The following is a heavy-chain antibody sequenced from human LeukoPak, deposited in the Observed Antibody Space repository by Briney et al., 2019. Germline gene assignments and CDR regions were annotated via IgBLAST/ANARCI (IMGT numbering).Heavy chain of an antibody. CDR3: ARQTGSGLFILP. CDR1: GFTSSTYT. Sequence: GSLRLSCEVFGFTSSTYTMNWVRQAPGKGLEWIGEINHSGSTNYNPSLKSRVTISVDTSKNQFSLKLSSVTAADTAVYYCARQTGSGLFILPGGQGTLVTVSS. V-gene: IGHV4-34*01. J-gene: IGHJ4*02. D-gene: IGHD3/OR15-3a*01. CDR2: INHSGST.